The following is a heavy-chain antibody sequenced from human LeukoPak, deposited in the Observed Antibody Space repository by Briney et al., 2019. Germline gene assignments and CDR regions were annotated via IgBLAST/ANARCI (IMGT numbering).Heavy chain of an antibody. CDR1: GFTFSNYW. D-gene: IGHD6-13*01. V-gene: IGHV3-7*03. Sequence: GGSLRLSCAASGFTFSNYWMSWVRQAPGKGLEWVANIKQDGSERNHVDSVKGRCTISRDNGKNSLYLQMISLRAEETAVYYCARGWSGFEYWGQGTLVTVSS. J-gene: IGHJ4*02. CDR2: IKQDGSER. CDR3: ARGWSGFEY.